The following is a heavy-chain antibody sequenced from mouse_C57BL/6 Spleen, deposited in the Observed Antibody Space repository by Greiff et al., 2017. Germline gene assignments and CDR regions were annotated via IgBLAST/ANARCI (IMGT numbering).Heavy chain of an antibody. Sequence: VQLKESGGGLVQPGASLKLSCAASGFSFTDYYMYWVRQTPEKRLEWVAYISNGGGSTYYPDTVKGRFTISRDNAKNTLYLQMSRLKSEDTAMYYCSRTLDYYGSMGFAYWGQGTLVTVSA. CDR3: SRTLDYYGSMGFAY. CDR2: ISNGGGST. CDR1: GFSFTDYY. V-gene: IGHV5-12*01. J-gene: IGHJ3*01. D-gene: IGHD1-1*01.